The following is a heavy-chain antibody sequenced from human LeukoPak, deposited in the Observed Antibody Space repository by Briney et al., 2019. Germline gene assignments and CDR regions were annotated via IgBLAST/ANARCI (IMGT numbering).Heavy chain of an antibody. CDR1: GFTFSKYW. CDR3: ARDKEEMVRAPYAFGI. CDR2: IKQDGSEK. V-gene: IGHV3-7*01. D-gene: IGHD3-10*01. J-gene: IGHJ3*02. Sequence: GGSLRLSCAASGFTFSKYWRSWVRQAPGKGLEWVANIKQDGSEKYYVDSGKGRSTISRDNAKNSLYLQMNSPRAEDTAVYYCARDKEEMVRAPYAFGIWGQGTMVTVSS.